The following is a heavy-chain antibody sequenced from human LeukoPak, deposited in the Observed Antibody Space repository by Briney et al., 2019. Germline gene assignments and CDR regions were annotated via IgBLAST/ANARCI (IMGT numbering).Heavy chain of an antibody. Sequence: GGSLRLSCAASGFTFSSYGMHWVRQAPGKGLEWVAVIWYDGSNKYYADSVKGRFTISRDNSKNTLYLQMNSLRAEDTAVYYCAVGATAMVTFTFDYWGQGTLVTVS. J-gene: IGHJ4*02. V-gene: IGHV3-33*01. CDR2: IWYDGSNK. D-gene: IGHD5-18*01. CDR1: GFTFSSYG. CDR3: AVGATAMVTFTFDY.